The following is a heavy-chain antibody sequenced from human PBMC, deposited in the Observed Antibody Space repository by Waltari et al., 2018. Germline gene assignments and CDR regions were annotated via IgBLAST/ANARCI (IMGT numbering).Heavy chain of an antibody. CDR3: ASHRPGGYGMDV. CDR1: W. J-gene: IGHJ6*02. D-gene: IGHD2-15*01. V-gene: IGHV3-74*01. Sequence: WRCWVRQVPGKGLVWVSTITSDGSRTRYADSVKGRFTVSRDNAKNTLYLQMNSLRAEDTAVYYCASHRPGGYGMDVWGHGTTVTVSS. CDR2: ITSDGSRT.